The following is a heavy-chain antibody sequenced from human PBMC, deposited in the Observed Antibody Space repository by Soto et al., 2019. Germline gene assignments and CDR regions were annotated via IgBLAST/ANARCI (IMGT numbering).Heavy chain of an antibody. V-gene: IGHV3-66*01. CDR3: ARGWLGKEYYFDY. Sequence: GGSLRLSCAASGFTVSRNFMTWVRQAPGKGLEWVSLIYSGGNTYNADSVKGRFTISRDNSKNTLYLQMHSLRVEDTAVYYCARGWLGKEYYFDYWGQGT. CDR1: GFTVSRNF. J-gene: IGHJ4*02. CDR2: IYSGGNT. D-gene: IGHD6-19*01.